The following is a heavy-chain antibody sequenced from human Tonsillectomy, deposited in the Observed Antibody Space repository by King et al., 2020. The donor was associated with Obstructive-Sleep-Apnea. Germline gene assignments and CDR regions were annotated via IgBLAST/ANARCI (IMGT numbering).Heavy chain of an antibody. CDR1: GGSISSRSYY. CDR3: AREKYSSRWSATEYFDL. CDR2: FYYSGST. D-gene: IGHD6-13*01. V-gene: IGHV4-39*07. Sequence: QLQESGPGLVKPSETLSLTCSVSGGSISSRSYYWGWIRQAPGKGLEWIGSFYYSGSTFYNPSLTSRVTISVDTSKNQFSLNLTSVTAADTAVYYCAREKYSSRWSATEYFDLWGRGTLVTVSS. J-gene: IGHJ2*01.